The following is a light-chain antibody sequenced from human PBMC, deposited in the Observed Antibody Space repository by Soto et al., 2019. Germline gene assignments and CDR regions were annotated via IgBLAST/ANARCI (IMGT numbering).Light chain of an antibody. Sequence: DIQMTQSPSSVSASVGDRVTITCRASQYISSWLAWYQQKPGKAPQLLIYAASSSQSGVPSRFSGSGSGTDFTLTSSSLQPEDFATYYWLQSNSFPHTFGQGTKLEIK. CDR3: LQSNSFPHT. CDR2: AAS. J-gene: IGKJ2*01. CDR1: QYISSW. V-gene: IGKV1-12*01.